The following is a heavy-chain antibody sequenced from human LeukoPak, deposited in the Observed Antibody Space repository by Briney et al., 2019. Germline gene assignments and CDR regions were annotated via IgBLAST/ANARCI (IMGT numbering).Heavy chain of an antibody. Sequence: SETLSLTCTVSGGSVSGYYWSWIRQPPGKGLQWIGYIHYSGSTTYNPSLKSRVIIAVDTSKNQFSLKLTSVTAADTAVYYCARVGDLFGAHRVRGLPPDYYYMDVWGKGTTVTVSS. V-gene: IGHV4-59*02. CDR3: ARVGDLFGAHRVRGLPPDYYYMDV. CDR2: IHYSGST. D-gene: IGHD3-10*01. CDR1: GGSVSGYY. J-gene: IGHJ6*03.